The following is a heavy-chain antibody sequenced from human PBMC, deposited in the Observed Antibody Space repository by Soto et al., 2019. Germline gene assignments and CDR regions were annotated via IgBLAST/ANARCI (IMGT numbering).Heavy chain of an antibody. Sequence: GGSLRLSCAASGFTFSDYYMSWIRQAPGKGLEWVSYISSSGSTIYYADSVKGRFTISRDNAKNSLYLQMNSLRAEDTAVYYCARDRANEITIFGVVIMGYFDYWGQGTLVTVSS. CDR3: ARDRANEITIFGVVIMGYFDY. CDR1: GFTFSDYY. J-gene: IGHJ4*02. D-gene: IGHD3-3*01. CDR2: ISSSGSTI. V-gene: IGHV3-11*01.